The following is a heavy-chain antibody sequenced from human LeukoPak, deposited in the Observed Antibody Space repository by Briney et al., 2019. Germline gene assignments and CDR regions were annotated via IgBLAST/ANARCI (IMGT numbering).Heavy chain of an antibody. Sequence: GGSLRLSCAASGFTFSSYGMHWVRQAPGKGLEWVAVISYDGSNKYYADSVKGRFTISRDNSKNTLYLQMNSLRAEDTAVYYCARDPSLTMVRGVIIKNPIPIDYWGQGTLVTVSS. D-gene: IGHD3-10*01. CDR1: GFTFSSYG. CDR3: ARDPSLTMVRGVIIKNPIPIDY. V-gene: IGHV3-30*03. CDR2: ISYDGSNK. J-gene: IGHJ4*02.